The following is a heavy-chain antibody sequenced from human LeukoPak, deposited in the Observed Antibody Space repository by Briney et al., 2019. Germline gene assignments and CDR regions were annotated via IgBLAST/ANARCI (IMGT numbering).Heavy chain of an antibody. D-gene: IGHD1-26*01. V-gene: IGHV4-30-4*08. CDR3: ARLPVELRANWFDP. CDR1: GGSISSGDYY. CDR2: IYYSGST. J-gene: IGHJ5*02. Sequence: PSQTLSLTCTVSGGSISSGDYYWSWIRQPPGKGLEWIGYIYYSGSTYYNPSLKSRVTISVDTSNNQFSLKLSSVTAADTAVYYCARLPVELRANWFDPWGQGTLVTVSS.